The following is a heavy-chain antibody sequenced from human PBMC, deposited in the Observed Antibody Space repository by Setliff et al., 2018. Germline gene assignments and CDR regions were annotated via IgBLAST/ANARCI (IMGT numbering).Heavy chain of an antibody. Sequence: PGGSLRLSCTASGLSYTNDWVSWVRQAPGKGLEWLASINPHGSEKYYADSVKGRFTISRDSAKNSLSLQMNNLRSEDTAVFYCVPGRGSWGQGALVTVSS. CDR1: GLSYTNDW. D-gene: IGHD6-25*01. CDR2: INPHGSEK. CDR3: VPGRGS. J-gene: IGHJ5*02. V-gene: IGHV3-7*01.